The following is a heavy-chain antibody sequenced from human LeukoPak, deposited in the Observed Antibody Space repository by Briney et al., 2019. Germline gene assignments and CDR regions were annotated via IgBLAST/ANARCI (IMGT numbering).Heavy chain of an antibody. CDR1: GGSFSGYY. CDR3: ARGRRYCSSTSCYQYNWFDP. Sequence: SETLSLTCAVYGGSFSGYYWSWIRQPPGKGLEWIGEINHSGSTNYNPSLKSRVTISVDTSKNQFSLKLSSVTAADTAVYYCARGRRYCSSTSCYQYNWFDPWGQGTLVTVSS. CDR2: INHSGST. J-gene: IGHJ5*02. D-gene: IGHD2-2*01. V-gene: IGHV4-34*01.